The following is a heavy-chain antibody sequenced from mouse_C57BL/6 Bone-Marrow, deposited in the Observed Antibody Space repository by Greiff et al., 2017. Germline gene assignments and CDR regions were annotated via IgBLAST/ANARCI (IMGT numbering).Heavy chain of an antibody. D-gene: IGHD2-4*01. J-gene: IGHJ1*03. CDR3: TTFIWSYDYVWDFDV. Sequence: EVQLQQSGAELVRPGASVKLSCTASGFNIKDDYMHWVKQRPEQGLEWIGWIDPENGDTEYASKFQGKATITADTSSNTAYLQLSSLTSEDTAVYYCTTFIWSYDYVWDFDVWGTGTTVTVSS. CDR2: IDPENGDT. V-gene: IGHV14-4*01. CDR1: GFNIKDDY.